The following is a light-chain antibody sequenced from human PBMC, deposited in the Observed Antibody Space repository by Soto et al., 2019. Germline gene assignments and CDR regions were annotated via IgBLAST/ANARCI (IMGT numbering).Light chain of an antibody. CDR3: QQYGSSPSIT. J-gene: IGKJ5*01. CDR1: QSVSSSY. V-gene: IGKV3-20*01. CDR2: GAS. Sequence: EIVLTQSAGTLFLSPGERATLSCRASQSVSSSYLAWYQQKPGQAPRLLIYGASSRATGIPDRFSGSGSGTDFTLTISRLEPEDFAVYYCQQYGSSPSITFGQGTRLEIK.